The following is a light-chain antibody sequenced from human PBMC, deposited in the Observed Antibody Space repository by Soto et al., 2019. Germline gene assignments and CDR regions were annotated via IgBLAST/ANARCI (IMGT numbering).Light chain of an antibody. J-gene: IGKJ1*01. CDR2: EVS. CDR1: ERLTGN. CDR3: QQYQDWPRT. Sequence: EIIMTQSPATLSLSPGERATLSCRASERLTGNLAWYQHKPGQAPRLLIYEVSTRATYIPARFSGRGSRTEFTLTISSLPSEDSADYYCQQYQDWPRTFGQGTKLEIK. V-gene: IGKV3-15*01.